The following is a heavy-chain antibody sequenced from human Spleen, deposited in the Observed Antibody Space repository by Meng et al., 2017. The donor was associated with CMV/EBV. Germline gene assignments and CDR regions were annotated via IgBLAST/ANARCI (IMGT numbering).Heavy chain of an antibody. CDR1: GYTFTGYY. CDR2: IIPIFGTA. D-gene: IGHD1/OR15-1a*01. V-gene: IGHV1-69*05. J-gene: IGHJ6*02. CDR3: ARLSIEMRTTIYYTGLDV. Sequence: SVKVSCKASGYTFTGYYIHWVRQAPGQGLEWMGGIIPIFGTAEYAQNFQGRVTITTDESTKTAYLELSSLRPDDTAVYYCARLSIEMRTTIYYTGLDVWGQGTTVTVSS.